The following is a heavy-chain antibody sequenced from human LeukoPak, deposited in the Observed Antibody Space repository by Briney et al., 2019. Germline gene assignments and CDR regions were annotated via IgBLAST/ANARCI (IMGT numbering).Heavy chain of an antibody. CDR3: ARDDIVVVPAAASAEYFQH. J-gene: IGHJ1*01. V-gene: IGHV3-21*01. CDR2: ISSSSSYI. Sequence: GGSLRLSCAASGFTFSSYSMNWVRQAPGKGLEWVSSISSSSSYIYYADSVKGRFTNSRDNAKNSLYLQMNSLRTEDTAVYYCARDDIVVVPAAASAEYFQHWGQGTLVTVSS. D-gene: IGHD2-2*01. CDR1: GFTFSSYS.